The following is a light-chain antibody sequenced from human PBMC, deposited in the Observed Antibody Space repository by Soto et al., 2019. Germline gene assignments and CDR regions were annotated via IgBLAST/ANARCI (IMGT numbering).Light chain of an antibody. CDR2: EVS. V-gene: IGLV2-8*01. J-gene: IGLJ2*01. Sequence: QSALTQPPSASGSPGQSVTISCTGTSSDVGGYNYVSWYQQHPGKAPKLMIYEVSKRPSGVPDRFSGSKSGNTASLTVSGLQAEDEAEYYCCSYATPRQFGGGTKLTVL. CDR3: CSYATPRQ. CDR1: SSDVGGYNY.